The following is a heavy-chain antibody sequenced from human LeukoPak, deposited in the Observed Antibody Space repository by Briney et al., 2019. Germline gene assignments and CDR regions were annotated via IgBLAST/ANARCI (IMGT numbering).Heavy chain of an antibody. J-gene: IGHJ4*02. V-gene: IGHV1-69*04. CDR2: IIPILGIA. Sequence: ASVKVSCKASGYTFTSYYMHWVRQAPGQGLEWMGRIIPILGIANYAQKFQGRVTITADKSTSTAYMELSSLRSEDTAVYYCARAYCSSTSCHYYFDYWGQGTLVTVSS. CDR1: GYTFTSYY. D-gene: IGHD2-2*01. CDR3: ARAYCSSTSCHYYFDY.